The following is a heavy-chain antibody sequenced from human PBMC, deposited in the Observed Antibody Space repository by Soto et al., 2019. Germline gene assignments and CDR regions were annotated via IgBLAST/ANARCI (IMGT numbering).Heavy chain of an antibody. Sequence: GGSLRLSCSASGFTFSNSAMHWVRQAPGKGLEYVSAISSSGGSTYYADSVKGRFTISRDNSKNTLYLQMSSLRVEDTAVYYCVKGYTTSWYVWFDYWGEAPLVTVSS. CDR3: VKGYTTSWYVWFDY. D-gene: IGHD6-13*01. J-gene: IGHJ4*02. CDR2: ISSSGGST. V-gene: IGHV3-64D*06. CDR1: GFTFSNSA.